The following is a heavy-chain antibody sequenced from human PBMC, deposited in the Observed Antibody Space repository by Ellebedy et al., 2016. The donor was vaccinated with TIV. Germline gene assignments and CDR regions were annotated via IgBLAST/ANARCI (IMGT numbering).Heavy chain of an antibody. J-gene: IGHJ4*02. D-gene: IGHD3-10*01. CDR2: INPSGTT. Sequence: MPSETLSLTCAVKGGSFNGYFWSWIRQSPGKGLEWLGEINPSGTTNDNPSLKSRVTISVDTPKKQFYLRLTSVTAADTAVYYCARARGQYLYGSGSYFTNWGQGEMVTVSS. CDR3: ARARGQYLYGSGSYFTN. CDR1: GGSFNGYF. V-gene: IGHV4-34*01.